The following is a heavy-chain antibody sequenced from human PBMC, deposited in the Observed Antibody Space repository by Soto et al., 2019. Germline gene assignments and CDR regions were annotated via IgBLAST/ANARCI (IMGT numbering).Heavy chain of an antibody. J-gene: IGHJ4*02. Sequence: GSVKVSCKASGNTFSNYYIHWVRLAPGQGLEWMGTINPSGGHTTYAQKFLGRVTMTRDTSTSTLYMELTSLRSEDTAVYYCASGGHVVVVTAAFDYWGQGTLVTVS. V-gene: IGHV1-46*03. CDR3: ASGGHVVVVTAAFDY. CDR1: GNTFSNYY. CDR2: INPSGGHT. D-gene: IGHD2-21*02.